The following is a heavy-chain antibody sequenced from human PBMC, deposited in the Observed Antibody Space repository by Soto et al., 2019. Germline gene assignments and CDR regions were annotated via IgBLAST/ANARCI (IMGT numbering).Heavy chain of an antibody. Sequence: QVQLEQSGAEVKKPGDSVKVSCKASGYTFTHFYITWVRQAPGQGLEWMGAISPHNFNTNYAQKFRGRVTLTTEKSTNTAYMGLRSLTSADTAVYYCARDEGGYDILTGYYKSHHFDYWGQGVPVTVSS. V-gene: IGHV1-18*01. CDR3: ARDEGGYDILTGYYKSHHFDY. CDR2: ISPHNFNT. D-gene: IGHD3-9*01. J-gene: IGHJ4*02. CDR1: GYTFTHFY.